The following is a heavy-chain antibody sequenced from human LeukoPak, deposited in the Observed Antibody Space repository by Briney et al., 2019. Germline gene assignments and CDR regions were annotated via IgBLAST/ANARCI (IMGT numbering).Heavy chain of an antibody. V-gene: IGHV4-38-2*02. Sequence: PSETLSLTCTVSGYSISNGYYWGWIRPPPGKGLEWIGNIYHSGSTYYNPSLKSRVTISVDTSKNQFSLKLRSVTAADTAVYYCARELLSGDPSIGNWGQGTLVTVSS. CDR1: GYSISNGYY. J-gene: IGHJ4*02. CDR3: ARELLSGDPSIGN. D-gene: IGHD7-27*01. CDR2: IYHSGST.